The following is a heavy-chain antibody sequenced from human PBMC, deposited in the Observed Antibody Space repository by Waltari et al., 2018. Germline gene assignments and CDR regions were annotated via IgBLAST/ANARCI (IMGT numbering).Heavy chain of an antibody. D-gene: IGHD1-7*01. Sequence: EVQLVESGGGLIQPGGSLRLSCAASGFTFSSYWMHWVRQAPGKGLVWGASIKRDGSSTSNADSVKGRFTISRDNAKNTLYLQMNSLRAEDTAMYYCASGNSHAFDIWGQGTMVTVSS. CDR2: IKRDGSST. CDR1: GFTFSSYW. CDR3: ASGNSHAFDI. J-gene: IGHJ3*02. V-gene: IGHV3-74*01.